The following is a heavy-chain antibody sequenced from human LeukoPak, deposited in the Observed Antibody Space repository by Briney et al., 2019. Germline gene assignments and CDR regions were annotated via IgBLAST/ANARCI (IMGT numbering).Heavy chain of an antibody. J-gene: IGHJ6*03. D-gene: IGHD2-15*01. CDR3: AKEGSGSNNYYYYYYMDV. V-gene: IGHV3-30*18. CDR2: ISYDGSNK. CDR1: GFTFSSYG. Sequence: GRSLRLSCAASGFTFSSYGMHWVRQAPGKGLEWVAVISYDGSNKYYADSVKGRFTISRDNSKNTLYLQMNSLRTEDTAVYYCAKEGSGSNNYYYYYYMDVWGKGTTVTVSS.